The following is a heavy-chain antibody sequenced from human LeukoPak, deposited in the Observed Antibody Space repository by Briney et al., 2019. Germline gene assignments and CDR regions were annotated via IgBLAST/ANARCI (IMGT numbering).Heavy chain of an antibody. CDR1: GGSFSGYY. V-gene: IGHV4-34*01. CDR2: INHTGST. CDR3: ARVVARFLEWLLPGGSWFDP. Sequence: SETLSLTCAVYGGSFSGYYWSWIRQPPGKGLEWIGEINHTGSTNYNPSLKSRVTMSVDTSKNQFSLKLSSVTAADTALYYCARVVARFLEWLLPGGSWFDPWGQGTLVTVSS. D-gene: IGHD3-3*01. J-gene: IGHJ5*02.